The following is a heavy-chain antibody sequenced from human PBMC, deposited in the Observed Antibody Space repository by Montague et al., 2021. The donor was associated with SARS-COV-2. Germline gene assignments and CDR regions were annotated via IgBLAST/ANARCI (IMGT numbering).Heavy chain of an antibody. CDR1: GGSINNSY. V-gene: IGHV4-59*12. CDR2: IYYRGST. J-gene: IGHJ5*02. D-gene: IGHD5-24*01. CDR3: AREDRWNWFDP. Sequence: SETRSLTCTVSGGSINNSYWSWIRQPPGKGLEWIGYIYYRGSTNYNPSLGTRVIISVDPAKNQFSLKMSSVTAADTAVYYCAREDRWNWFDPWGQGTLVIVSS.